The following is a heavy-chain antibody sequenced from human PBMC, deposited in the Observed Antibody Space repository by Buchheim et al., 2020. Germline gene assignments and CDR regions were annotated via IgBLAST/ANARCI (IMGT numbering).Heavy chain of an antibody. Sequence: QVTLRESGPALVKPTQTLTLTYIFSGFSLRTSNMCVSWLRHPPEKPRECLTHFFWCYEKHYHTSLNTGLTISKDTSKHQVLLTMTNMDPVDTATYYCARISGGSGQLEAPGYFDYWGQGTL. CDR2: FFWCYEK. CDR3: ARISGGSGQLEAPGYFDY. CDR1: GFSLRTSNMC. V-gene: IGHV2-70*18. J-gene: IGHJ4*02. D-gene: IGHD3-10*01.